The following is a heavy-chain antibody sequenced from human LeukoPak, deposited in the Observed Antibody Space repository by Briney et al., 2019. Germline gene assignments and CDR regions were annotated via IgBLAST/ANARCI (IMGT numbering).Heavy chain of an antibody. CDR2: ISGRGDST. V-gene: IGHV3-23*01. CDR1: GFTFSNFA. Sequence: GGSLRLSCAASGFTFSNFAMNWVRQAPGKGLEWVSLISGRGDSTYYADSVKGRFTVSRDNSKNTLYLQVSSLRAEDTAVYYCAKDYCSTGSCSHHFDYWGQGTLVTVSS. J-gene: IGHJ4*02. D-gene: IGHD2-15*01. CDR3: AKDYCSTGSCSHHFDY.